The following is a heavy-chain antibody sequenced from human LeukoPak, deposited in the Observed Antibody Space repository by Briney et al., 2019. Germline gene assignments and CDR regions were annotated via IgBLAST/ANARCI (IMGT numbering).Heavy chain of an antibody. D-gene: IGHD2-21*02. CDR1: GYTLTELS. J-gene: IGHJ1*01. Sequence: ASVKVSCKVSGYTLTELSMHWVRQAPGKGLAWMGGFDPEDGETIYAQKFQGRVTMTEDTSTDTAYMELSSLRSEDTAVYYCATDLPCGGDCYSQYFQHWGQGTLVTVSS. CDR3: ATDLPCGGDCYSQYFQH. CDR2: FDPEDGET. V-gene: IGHV1-24*01.